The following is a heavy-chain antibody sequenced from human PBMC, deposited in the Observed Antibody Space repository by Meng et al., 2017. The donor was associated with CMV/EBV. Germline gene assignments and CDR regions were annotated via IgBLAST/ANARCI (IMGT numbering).Heavy chain of an antibody. D-gene: IGHD6-19*01. CDR3: ARDSSGWYPHFDY. Sequence: QVQVQEPGPGLGKLSGHPALTCSVSGRPISSYYWSWILQPVGKGLEWIGRIYTSGSTNYNPSLKSRVTMSVDTSKNQFSLKVSSVTAADTAVYYCARDSSGWYPHFDYWGQGTLVTVSS. V-gene: IGHV4-4*07. CDR2: IYTSGST. CDR1: GRPISSYY. J-gene: IGHJ4*02.